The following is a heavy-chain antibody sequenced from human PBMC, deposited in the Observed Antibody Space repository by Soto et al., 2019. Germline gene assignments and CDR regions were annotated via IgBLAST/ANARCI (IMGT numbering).Heavy chain of an antibody. V-gene: IGHV1-3*01. CDR1: GYSFTTYS. Sequence: ASVKVSCKASGYSFTTYSIHWVRQAPGQRLEWMGWINAGNGNTKYSQKFQGRVTITRDTSASTAYMELSSLRSEDTAVYYCARDLGGWPDYWGQGTLVTVSS. J-gene: IGHJ4*02. D-gene: IGHD2-15*01. CDR3: ARDLGGWPDY. CDR2: INAGNGNT.